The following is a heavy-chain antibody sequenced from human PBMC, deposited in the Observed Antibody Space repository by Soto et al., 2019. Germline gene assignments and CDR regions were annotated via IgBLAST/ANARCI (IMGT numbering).Heavy chain of an antibody. D-gene: IGHD2-2*01. V-gene: IGHV3-7*01. CDR3: LAWGAYHNF. J-gene: IGHJ4*02. Sequence: EVQLVESGGGLVQPGESLSLSCAASGFTFSNYWMNWVRQAPGKGLEWVANINSDGGTKRHVDSVKGRFTVSRDNAKSSLYLQMDSLRVEDTAVYYCLAWGAYHNFWGRGTQVTVSS. CDR2: INSDGGTK. CDR1: GFTFSNYW.